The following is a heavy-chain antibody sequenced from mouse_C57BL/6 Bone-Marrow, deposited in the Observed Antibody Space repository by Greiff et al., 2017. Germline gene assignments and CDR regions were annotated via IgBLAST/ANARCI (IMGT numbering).Heavy chain of an antibody. CDR1: GYTFTSYW. J-gene: IGHJ1*03. Sequence: QVQLQQPGAELVKPGASVKLSCKASGYTFTSYWMHWVKQRPGQGLEWIGMIHPNSGSTNYNEKFKSKATLTVDKSSSTAYMELHSLTSEDSAVYFCARDYGSSYWYFDVWGTGTTVTVSS. V-gene: IGHV1-64*01. D-gene: IGHD1-1*01. CDR3: ARDYGSSYWYFDV. CDR2: IHPNSGST.